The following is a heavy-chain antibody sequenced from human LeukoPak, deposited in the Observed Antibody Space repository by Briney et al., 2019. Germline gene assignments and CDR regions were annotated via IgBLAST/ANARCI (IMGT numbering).Heavy chain of an antibody. J-gene: IGHJ4*02. Sequence: PGGSLRLSCAASGFTFTCCWMSWVRQTPGKGVEWVASIKQDGREKFYADSVRGRFTISRDNAKNSLYLQVNSLRAEDTAVYCCARVPGVTRYFDSWGQRILVTVSS. CDR3: ARVPGVTRYFDS. V-gene: IGHV3-7*01. CDR2: IKQDGREK. CDR1: GFTFTCCW. D-gene: IGHD4-23*01.